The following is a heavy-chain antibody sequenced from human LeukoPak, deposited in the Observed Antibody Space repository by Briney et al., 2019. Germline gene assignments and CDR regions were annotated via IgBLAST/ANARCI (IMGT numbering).Heavy chain of an antibody. CDR1: GYTFMSHG. D-gene: IGHD3-10*01. V-gene: IGHV1-18*01. Sequence: ASVKVSCKAYGYTFMSHGISWVRQAPGQGLEWMGWISGSSSNTNYAQRFQGRVTMTTDTSTTTAYMELRSLRSDDTAVYYCAREHRREFGVPTPAGGWFDPWGQGTLVTVSS. CDR3: AREHRREFGVPTPAGGWFDP. J-gene: IGHJ5*02. CDR2: ISGSSSNT.